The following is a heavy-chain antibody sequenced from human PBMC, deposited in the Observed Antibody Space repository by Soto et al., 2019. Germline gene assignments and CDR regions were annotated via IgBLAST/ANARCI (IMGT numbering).Heavy chain of an antibody. Sequence: SETLSLTCSIFSGSFSGYYWSWIRQPPGKGLEWIGEISQSGNTNYSPSLKSRVSISIDTSKKQFSLNLASVSAADTAVYYCARAPKVSGSSQTRPDFWGQGTLVTVSS. J-gene: IGHJ4*02. CDR1: SGSFSGYY. V-gene: IGHV4-34*01. CDR3: ARAPKVSGSSQTRPDF. D-gene: IGHD6-6*01. CDR2: ISQSGNT.